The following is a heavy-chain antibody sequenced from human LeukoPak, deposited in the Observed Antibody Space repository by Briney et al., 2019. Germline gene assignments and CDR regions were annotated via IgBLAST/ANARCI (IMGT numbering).Heavy chain of an antibody. CDR2: ISKNGKTI. CDR3: ASSFSGLFAFDI. Sequence: GGSLRLSCAASGFTFSDYYMSWIRQAPGKGLEWLSYISKNGKTIYYADSVKGRFTISRDNAKKSVYLQMNSLRAEDTAVYYCASSFSGLFAFDIWGQGTMVTVSS. J-gene: IGHJ3*02. CDR1: GFTFSDYY. V-gene: IGHV3-11*04. D-gene: IGHD6-19*01.